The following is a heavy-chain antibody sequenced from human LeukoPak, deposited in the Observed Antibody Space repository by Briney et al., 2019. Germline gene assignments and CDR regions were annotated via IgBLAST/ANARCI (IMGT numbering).Heavy chain of an antibody. V-gene: IGHV4-61*02. CDR2: ISSSGST. D-gene: IGHD5-12*01. CDR1: GDSISSGDYY. Sequence: SETLSLTCTVSGDSISSGDYYWSWIRQPAGKGLEWIGRISSSGSTNYNPSLESRVTISVDTSKNQFSLKLSSVTAADTAVYYCARPLLYSGYDGDVDYWGQGTLVTVSS. CDR3: ARPLLYSGYDGDVDY. J-gene: IGHJ4*02.